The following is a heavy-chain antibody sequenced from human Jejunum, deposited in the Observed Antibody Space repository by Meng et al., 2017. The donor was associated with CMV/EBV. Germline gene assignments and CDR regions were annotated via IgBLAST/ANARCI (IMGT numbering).Heavy chain of an antibody. J-gene: IGHJ5*02. V-gene: IGHV3-9*01. CDR2: ISWNSGNI. D-gene: IGHD3-3*01. Sequence: ASGFTVDDLPLLWVRQAPGQGLDWVSSISWNSGNIGYVVSGKGRFTISRDNAKNYLYLQRHSLRAEDTALYYCAKDTGGFLNWLDPWGQGTLVTVSS. CDR3: AKDTGGFLNWLDP. CDR1: GFTVDDLP.